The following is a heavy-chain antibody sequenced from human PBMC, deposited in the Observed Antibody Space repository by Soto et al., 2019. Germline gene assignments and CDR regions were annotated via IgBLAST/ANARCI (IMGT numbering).Heavy chain of an antibody. CDR3: ALVSGGHSGWRHWSDL. CDR1: GYSISSGYY. J-gene: IGHJ5*02. D-gene: IGHD2-21*02. Sequence: PSETLSLTCTVSGYSISSGYYWSWIRQTPGKGLEWIGSISHSGTSFYNPSLRSRVTVSMDTSNNHFSLQLNSLTATDTAVYYCALVSGGHSGWRHWSDLWGRRAAVTVS. V-gene: IGHV4-38-2*02. CDR2: ISHSGTS.